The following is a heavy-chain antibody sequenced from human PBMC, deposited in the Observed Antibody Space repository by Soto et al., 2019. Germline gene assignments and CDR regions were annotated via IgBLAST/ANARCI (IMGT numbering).Heavy chain of an antibody. V-gene: IGHV4-31*03. J-gene: IGHJ4*02. CDR3: ASGITGTTCHFDY. CDR2: IYYSGTT. Sequence: PSETLSLTCSVSGVSMSSGGYYWSWIRQHPGKGLEWIGYIYYSGTTYYNPSLKSRATISVDTSKNQFSLKLSSVTAADTAVYYCASGITGTTCHFDYWGQGTLVTVSS. CDR1: GVSMSSGGYY. D-gene: IGHD1-20*01.